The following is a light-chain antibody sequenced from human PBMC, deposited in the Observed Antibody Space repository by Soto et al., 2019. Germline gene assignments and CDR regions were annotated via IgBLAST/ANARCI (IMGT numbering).Light chain of an antibody. Sequence: QSVLTQPPSVSAAPGQTVTISCSGNSSNIGLNYVSWYQQLPGTAPKLLIYDNNKRPSVIPDRFSGSQSDTSATLAITGLQPGDEADYYCGTWDNSLSAGVFGGGTKVTVL. CDR3: GTWDNSLSAGV. J-gene: IGLJ2*01. CDR2: DNN. CDR1: SSNIGLNY. V-gene: IGLV1-51*01.